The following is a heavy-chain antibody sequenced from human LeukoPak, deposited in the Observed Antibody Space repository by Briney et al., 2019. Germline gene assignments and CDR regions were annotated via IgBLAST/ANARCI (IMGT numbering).Heavy chain of an antibody. J-gene: IGHJ6*02. V-gene: IGHV3-23*01. CDR1: GFTFSNYD. CDR3: AKGNDYVWGSYRYPPYGMDV. CDR2: INGSGGSK. D-gene: IGHD3-16*02. Sequence: PGGSLRLSCPACGFTFSNYDMSWVRQAPGKGLEWVSGINGSGGSKYYADSVKGRFTISRDNTKNTLYLQMNSMRAEDTAVYYCAKGNDYVWGSYRYPPYGMDVWGQGTTVTVSS.